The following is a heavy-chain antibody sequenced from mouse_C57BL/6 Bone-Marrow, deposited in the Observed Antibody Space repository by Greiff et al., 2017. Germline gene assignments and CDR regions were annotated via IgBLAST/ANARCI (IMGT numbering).Heavy chain of an antibody. V-gene: IGHV3-6*01. D-gene: IGHD1-1*01. J-gene: IGHJ2*01. CDR2: ISYDGSN. Sequence: EVKLMESGPGLVKPSQSLSLTCSVTGYSITSGYYWNWIRQFPGNKLEWMGYISYDGSNNYNPSLKNRISITRDTSKNQFFLKLNSVTTEDTATYYCARGNYYYGSSSFYWGQGTTLTVSS. CDR3: ARGNYYYGSSSFY. CDR1: GYSITSGYY.